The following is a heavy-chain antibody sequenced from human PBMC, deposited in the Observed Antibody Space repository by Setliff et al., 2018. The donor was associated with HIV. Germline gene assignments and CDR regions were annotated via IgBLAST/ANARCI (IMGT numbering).Heavy chain of an antibody. CDR2: INHSRNT. D-gene: IGHD3-10*01. CDR1: GGSFSGYY. J-gene: IGHJ6*04. Sequence: SETLSLTCAVYGGSFSGYYWSWIRQPPGRGLEWVGEINHSRNTNYNPSLKSRVTISVDTSKNQFSLKLSSVTAADTAVYYCARGRPEAGRYGMDVWGKGTTVTVSS. V-gene: IGHV4-34*01. CDR3: ARGRPEAGRYGMDV.